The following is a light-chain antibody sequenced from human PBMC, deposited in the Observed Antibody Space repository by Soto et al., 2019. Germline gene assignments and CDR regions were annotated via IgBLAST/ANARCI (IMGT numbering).Light chain of an antibody. Sequence: QSVLTQPPSVSGAPGQRVTISCTGSSSNIGAGYDVHWYQQLPGTAPKLLIYGNSNRPSGVPDRFSGSKSGNSASLAITGLHAEDEADYYCQSYDSSLSGSVVFGGGTKLTVL. J-gene: IGLJ2*01. CDR2: GNS. V-gene: IGLV1-40*01. CDR3: QSYDSSLSGSVV. CDR1: SSNIGAGYD.